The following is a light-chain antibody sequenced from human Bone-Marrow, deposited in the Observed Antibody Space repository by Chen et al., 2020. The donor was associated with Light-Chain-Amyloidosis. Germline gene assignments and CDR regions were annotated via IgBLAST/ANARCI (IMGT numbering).Light chain of an antibody. CDR3: QSADSSGTYEVI. Sequence: SYELTQPPSVSVSPGQTARITCSGDDLPTKYAYLYQQKPGQAPVLVIHRDTERPSGISERFSGSSSGTTATLTISGVQVEDEADYHCQSADSSGTYEVIFGGGTKLTVL. CDR2: RDT. CDR1: DLPTKY. V-gene: IGLV3-25*03. J-gene: IGLJ2*01.